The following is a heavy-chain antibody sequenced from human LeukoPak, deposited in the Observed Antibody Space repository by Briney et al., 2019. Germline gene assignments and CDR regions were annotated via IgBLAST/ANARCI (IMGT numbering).Heavy chain of an antibody. CDR2: INHSGST. CDR3: ARSGIEEYYYGSGSYFGEFDY. CDR1: GGSFSGYY. D-gene: IGHD3-10*01. J-gene: IGHJ4*02. V-gene: IGHV4-34*01. Sequence: PSEPLSLTCAVYGGSFSGYYWSWIRQPPGKGLEWIGEINHSGSTNYNPSLKSRVTISVDTSKNQFSLKLSSVTAADTAVYYCARSGIEEYYYGSGSYFGEFDYWGQGTLVTVSS.